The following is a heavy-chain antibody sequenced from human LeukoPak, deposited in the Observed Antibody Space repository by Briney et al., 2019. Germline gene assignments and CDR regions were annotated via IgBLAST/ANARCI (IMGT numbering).Heavy chain of an antibody. Sequence: GGSLRLSCAASGFTFSTYWMSWVRRAPGKRLEWVANIKKDGSEKYYVDSVKGRFTISRDSAKNSLYLQMNSLRAEDTAVYYCARGSIQSPNYFDYWGQGTLVTVSS. J-gene: IGHJ4*02. CDR3: ARGSIQSPNYFDY. CDR2: IKKDGSEK. D-gene: IGHD4-11*01. V-gene: IGHV3-7*04. CDR1: GFTFSTYW.